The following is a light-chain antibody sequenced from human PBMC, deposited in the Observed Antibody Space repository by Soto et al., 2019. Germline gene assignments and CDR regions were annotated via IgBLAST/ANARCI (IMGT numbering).Light chain of an antibody. V-gene: IGKV3-20*01. CDR3: QQYGSSPPLT. CDR2: GAS. J-gene: IGKJ4*01. Sequence: EIVLTQSPGTLSLSPGERATLSCRASQSVTSSYLAWYQQKCGQARRLLIYGASSSATGIPDRFSGSGSGTDFTLTSSRLEPEDFAVYYCQQYGSSPPLTCGGGTKVEIK. CDR1: QSVTSSY.